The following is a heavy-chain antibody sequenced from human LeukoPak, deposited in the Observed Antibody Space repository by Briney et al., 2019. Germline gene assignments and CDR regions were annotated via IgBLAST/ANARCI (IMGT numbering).Heavy chain of an antibody. Sequence: SETLSLTCTVSGGSVSSGSYYWSWIRQPPGKGLEWIGYIDYSGSTNYNPSLKSRVTISVDTSKNQFSLKLSSVTAADTAVYYCARGGGYSGSYRRFWFDPWGQGTLVTVSS. CDR1: GGSVSSGSYY. CDR2: IDYSGST. J-gene: IGHJ5*02. CDR3: ARGGGYSGSYRRFWFDP. V-gene: IGHV4-61*01. D-gene: IGHD1-26*01.